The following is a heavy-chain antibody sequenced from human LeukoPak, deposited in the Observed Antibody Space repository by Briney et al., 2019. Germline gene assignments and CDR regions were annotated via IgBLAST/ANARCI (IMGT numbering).Heavy chain of an antibody. CDR2: ISSTSAFI. D-gene: IGHD6-6*01. CDR1: GLTFSTYS. V-gene: IGHV3-21*01. J-gene: IGHJ4*02. Sequence: GGSLRLSCAASGLTFSTYSMNWVRQAPGKGLEWVSSISSTSAFIYYADSVKGRFTTSRDNAKGSLYLQMNTLRAEDTAFYYCAKDLGDTSSAPDYWGQGTLVTVSS. CDR3: AKDLGDTSSAPDY.